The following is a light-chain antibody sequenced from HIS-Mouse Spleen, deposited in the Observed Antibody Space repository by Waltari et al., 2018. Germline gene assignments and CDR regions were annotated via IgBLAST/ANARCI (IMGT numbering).Light chain of an antibody. Sequence: QSALTQPRSVSGSPGQSVTISCTGSSSYVGGYNYISWYQQHPGKAPKPMIYDVSKRPSGVPDRFSGSKSGNTASLTISGLQAEDEADYYCCSYAGSYTFGVFGTGTKVTVL. V-gene: IGLV2-11*01. CDR2: DVS. J-gene: IGLJ1*01. CDR3: CSYAGSYTFGV. CDR1: SSYVGGYNY.